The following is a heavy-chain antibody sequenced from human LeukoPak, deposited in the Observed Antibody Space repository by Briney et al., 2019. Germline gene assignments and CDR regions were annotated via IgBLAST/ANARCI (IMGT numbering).Heavy chain of an antibody. CDR1: GYTFTSYG. V-gene: IGHV1-18*01. CDR2: ISAYNGNI. Sequence: ASVTVSCKASGYTFTSYGISWVRQAPGQGLEWMAWISAYNGNINYAQKLQGRVTMTTDTSTSTAYMELRSLRSDDTAVYYCARELSRFLELDYWGQGTLVTVSS. J-gene: IGHJ4*02. CDR3: ARELSRFLELDY. D-gene: IGHD3-3*01.